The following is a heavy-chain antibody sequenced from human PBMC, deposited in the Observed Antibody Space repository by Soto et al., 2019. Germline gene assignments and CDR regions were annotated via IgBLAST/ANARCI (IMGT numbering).Heavy chain of an antibody. CDR1: GFTFSSYG. J-gene: IGHJ6*02. CDR3: AKPREQLAYYYYGMDV. D-gene: IGHD6-6*01. V-gene: IGHV3-30*18. CDR2: ISYDGSNK. Sequence: LRLSCAASGFTFSSYGTHWVRQAPGKGLEWVAVISYDGSNKYYADSVKGRFTISRDNSKNTLYLQMNSLGAEDTAVYYCAKPREQLAYYYYGMDVWGQGTTVTVSS.